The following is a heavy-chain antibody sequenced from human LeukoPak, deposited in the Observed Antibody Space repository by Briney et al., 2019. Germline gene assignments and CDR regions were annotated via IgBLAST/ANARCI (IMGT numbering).Heavy chain of an antibody. CDR2: VNHSGST. Sequence: SETLSLTCTVSGYSISSGYYWSWIRQPPGKGLEWIGEVNHSGSTNYNPSLKSRVTISVDTSKNQFSLKLSSVTAADTAVYYCARRLLWFGEGIDYWGQGTLVTVPS. V-gene: IGHV4-38-2*02. D-gene: IGHD3-10*01. CDR1: GYSISSGYY. J-gene: IGHJ4*02. CDR3: ARRLLWFGEGIDY.